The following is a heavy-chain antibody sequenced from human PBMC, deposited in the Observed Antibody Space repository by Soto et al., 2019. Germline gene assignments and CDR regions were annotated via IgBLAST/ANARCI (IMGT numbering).Heavy chain of an antibody. J-gene: IGHJ6*02. Sequence: ASETLSLTSAVSGGSISSSNWWSWVRQPPGKGLEWIGEIYHSGSTNYNPALKSRVTISVDKSKNQFSLKLSSVTAADTAVYYCARAARGYYYYGMDVWGQGTTVTVSS. CDR1: GGSISSSNW. CDR3: ARAARGYYYYGMDV. V-gene: IGHV4-4*02. D-gene: IGHD6-6*01. CDR2: IYHSGST.